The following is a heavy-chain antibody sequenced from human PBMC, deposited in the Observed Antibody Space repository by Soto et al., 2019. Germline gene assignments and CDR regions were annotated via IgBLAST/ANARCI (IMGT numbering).Heavy chain of an antibody. CDR2: ISSSSSYI. CDR1: GFTFSSYS. D-gene: IGHD6-13*01. V-gene: IGHV3-21*01. Sequence: LSCAASGFTFSSYSMNWVRQAPWKGLEWVSSISSSSSYIYYADSVKGRFTISRDNAKNSLYLQMNSLRAEDTAVYYCARDPAKIAAAAPPWFDPWGQGTLVTVSS. CDR3: ARDPAKIAAAAPPWFDP. J-gene: IGHJ5*02.